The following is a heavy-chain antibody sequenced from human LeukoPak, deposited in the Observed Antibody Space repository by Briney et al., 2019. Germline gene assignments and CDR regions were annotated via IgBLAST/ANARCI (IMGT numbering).Heavy chain of an antibody. CDR3: AKDGYDSSGVRISAPVFWYYYYYMDV. Sequence: GGSLRLSCAASGFTFSSYSMNWVRQAPGKGLEWVSYISSSSSTIYYADSVKGRFTISRDNSKNTLYLQMNSLRAEDTAVYYCAKDGYDSSGVRISAPVFWYYYYYMDVWGKGTTVTISS. D-gene: IGHD3-22*01. J-gene: IGHJ6*03. V-gene: IGHV3-48*01. CDR2: ISSSSSTI. CDR1: GFTFSSYS.